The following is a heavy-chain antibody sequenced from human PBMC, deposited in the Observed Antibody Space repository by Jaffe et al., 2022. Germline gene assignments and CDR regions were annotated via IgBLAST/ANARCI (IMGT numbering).Heavy chain of an antibody. J-gene: IGHJ3*02. V-gene: IGHV3-9*01. CDR1: GFTFDDYA. D-gene: IGHD5-18*01. CDR3: AKDSVPGGYSYGHGAFDI. CDR2: ISWNSGSI. Sequence: EVQLVESGGGLVQPGRSLRLSCAASGFTFDDYAMHWVRQAPGKGLEWVSGISWNSGSIGYADSVKGRFTISRDNAKNSLYLQMNSLRAEDTALYYCAKDSVPGGYSYGHGAFDIWGQGTMVTVSS.